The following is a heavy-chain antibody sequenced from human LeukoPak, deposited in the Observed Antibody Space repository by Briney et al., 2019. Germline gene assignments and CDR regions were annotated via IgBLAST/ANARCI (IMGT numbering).Heavy chain of an antibody. CDR1: GYRFTSYW. J-gene: IGHJ4*02. V-gene: IGHV5-51*01. CDR2: IYPGDSDT. Sequence: GESLKISCQGSGYRFTSYWIGWVRQMPGKGLEWMGIIYPGDSDTRYSPSFQGQVTISADKSISTAYLQWSSLKASDTAMYYGASTMYYYDSSGYSDFDYWGEGTLVTVSS. D-gene: IGHD3-22*01. CDR3: ASTMYYYDSSGYSDFDY.